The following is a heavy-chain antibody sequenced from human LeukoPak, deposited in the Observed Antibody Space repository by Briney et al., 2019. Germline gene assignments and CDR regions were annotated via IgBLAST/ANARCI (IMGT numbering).Heavy chain of an antibody. V-gene: IGHV3-73*01. CDR3: IVPAAMAGGFDY. J-gene: IGHJ4*02. Sequence: GGSLRLSCAASGFTFSGSAMPWVRQASGKGLEWVGRIRSKANSYATAYAASVKGRFTISRDDSKNTAYLQMNSLKTEDTAVYYCIVPAAMAGGFDYWGQGTLVTVSS. D-gene: IGHD2-2*01. CDR1: GFTFSGSA. CDR2: IRSKANSYAT.